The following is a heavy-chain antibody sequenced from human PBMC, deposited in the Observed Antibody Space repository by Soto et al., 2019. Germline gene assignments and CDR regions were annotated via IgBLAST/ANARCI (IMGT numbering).Heavy chain of an antibody. CDR3: ASDSPPVDY. Sequence: QVQLVESGAEVKKPGASVKVSCKASGYNFTSDGVSWVSQAPGQGLEWMGWISADNGNTKYAQKLQGRVTMTTDTSTNTAYMDLRSLRSDDTAVYYCASDSPPVDYWGQGTLVTVSS. J-gene: IGHJ4*02. V-gene: IGHV1-18*01. CDR2: ISADNGNT. CDR1: GYNFTSDG.